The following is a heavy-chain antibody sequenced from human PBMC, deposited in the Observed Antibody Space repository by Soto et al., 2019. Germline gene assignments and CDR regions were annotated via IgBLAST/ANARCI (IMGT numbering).Heavy chain of an antibody. J-gene: IGHJ1*01. V-gene: IGHV3-23*01. CDR1: GFTFSSYA. Sequence: LRLSCAVSGFTFSSYAMSWVRQAPGKGLEWVSAISDSGGSTYYADSVKGRFTISRDHSKNTLYLQMNSLRAEDTAVYYCAKGWELLRYFQHWGQGTLVTVSS. CDR2: ISDSGGST. D-gene: IGHD1-26*01. CDR3: AKGWELLRYFQH.